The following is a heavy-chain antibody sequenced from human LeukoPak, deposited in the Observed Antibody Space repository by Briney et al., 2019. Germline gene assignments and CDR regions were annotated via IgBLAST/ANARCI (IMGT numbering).Heavy chain of an antibody. CDR1: GYTFTSYG. V-gene: IGHV1-18*01. CDR2: ISAYNGNT. J-gene: IGHJ4*02. CDR3: ARDRGLRGSWGRARDFDY. D-gene: IGHD6-13*01. Sequence: GASVKVSCKASGYTFTSYGISWVRQAPGQGLEWMGWISAYNGNTNYAQKLQGRVTMTTDTSTSTAYMELRSLRSDDTAVYYCARDRGLRGSWGRARDFDYWGQGTLVTVSS.